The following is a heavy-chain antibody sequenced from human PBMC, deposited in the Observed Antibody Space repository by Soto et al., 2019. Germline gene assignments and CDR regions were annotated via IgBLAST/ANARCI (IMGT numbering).Heavy chain of an antibody. CDR3: PRDPLYSNPTGERENWLDP. CDR2: ISSSSSYI. J-gene: IGHJ5*02. V-gene: IGHV3-21*01. Sequence: GGSLRLSCAASGFTFSSYSMNWVRQAPGKGLECLSSISSSSSYIYYADSVKGRFTICRDNAKNSLYLQMNSLRAEHTAVYYFPRDPLYSNPTGERENWLDPWGRVTMVTV. CDR1: GFTFSSYS. D-gene: IGHD6-13*01.